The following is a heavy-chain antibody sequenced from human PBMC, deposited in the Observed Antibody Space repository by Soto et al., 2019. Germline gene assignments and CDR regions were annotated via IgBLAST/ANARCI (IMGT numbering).Heavy chain of an antibody. Sequence: SETLSLTCTVSGGSISSYYWSWIRQPPGKGLEWIGYIYYSGSTNYNPSLKSRVTISVDTSKNQFSLKLSSVTAADTAVYYCARFYYLGGDAFDIWGQGTTVTVSS. D-gene: IGHD3-10*01. CDR3: ARFYYLGGDAFDI. CDR1: GGSISSYY. CDR2: IYYSGST. J-gene: IGHJ3*02. V-gene: IGHV4-59*08.